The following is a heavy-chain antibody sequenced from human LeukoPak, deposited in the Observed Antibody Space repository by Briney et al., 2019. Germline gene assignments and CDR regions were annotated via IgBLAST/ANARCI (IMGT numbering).Heavy chain of an antibody. J-gene: IGHJ4*02. CDR1: GYSINSGYC. CDR3: ARVATTTNPPQRPFDY. CDR2: IYHSGST. V-gene: IGHV4-38-2*01. D-gene: IGHD5-12*01. Sequence: SETLSLTCAVSGYSINSGYCWGWIRQPPGKGLEWIGSIYHSGSTYYNPSLKSRVTISVDTSKNQFSLKLSSVTAADTAVYYCARVATTTNPPQRPFDYWGQGTLATVSS.